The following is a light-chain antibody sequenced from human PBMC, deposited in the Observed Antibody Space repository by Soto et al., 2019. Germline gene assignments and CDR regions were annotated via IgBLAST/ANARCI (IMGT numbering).Light chain of an antibody. CDR3: SSYTSSNTFYV. CDR1: SSDFGGYYY. V-gene: IGLV2-14*01. CDR2: QVS. Sequence: QSALTQPASVSGSPGQSITISCTGTSSDFGGYYYVSWYQHHPGKAPKLMIYQVSNRPSGVSNRFSGSKSGNTASLTISGLQAADEADYYCSSYTSSNTFYVFGTGTKVTVL. J-gene: IGLJ1*01.